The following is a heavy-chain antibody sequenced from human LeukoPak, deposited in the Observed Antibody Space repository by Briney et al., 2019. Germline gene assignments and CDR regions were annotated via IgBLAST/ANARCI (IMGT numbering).Heavy chain of an antibody. CDR1: GFAFSGYY. V-gene: IGHV3-11*04. J-gene: IGHJ4*02. Sequence: GGSLRLSCAASGFAFSGYYMSWIRQAPGKGLEWVSYISNLGSTIYYTDSVKGRFTISRDNAKNSLYLQMSSLRAEDTAVYYCARDKEEWGQGTLVTVSS. CDR2: ISNLGSTI. CDR3: ARDKEE.